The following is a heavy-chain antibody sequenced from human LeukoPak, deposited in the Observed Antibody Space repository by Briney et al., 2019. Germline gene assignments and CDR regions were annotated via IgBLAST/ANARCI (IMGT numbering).Heavy chain of an antibody. D-gene: IGHD6-13*01. V-gene: IGHV4-61*02. CDR1: GGSMSSGYYY. CDR3: ARLDFHRSIWYRVGVNWFDP. J-gene: IGHJ5*02. Sequence: PSQTLSLTCTVSGGSMSSGYYYWSWIRQPAGKGLEWIGRISNSGSTYYNPSLKSRVTISVDTSKTQFSLKLTSVTAADTAVYYCARLDFHRSIWYRVGVNWFDPWGQGTLVTVSS. CDR2: ISNSGST.